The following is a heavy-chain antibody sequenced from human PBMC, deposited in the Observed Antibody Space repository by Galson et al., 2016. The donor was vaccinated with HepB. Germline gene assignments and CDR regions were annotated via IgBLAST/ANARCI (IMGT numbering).Heavy chain of an antibody. CDR2: TSSGSTI. V-gene: IGHV3-11*04. CDR1: GFTFSDYY. D-gene: IGHD3-16*01. CDR3: AGGGSHYYGMDV. J-gene: IGHJ6*02. Sequence: SLRLSCAASGFTFSDYYMTWIRQAPGKGLEWVAYTSSGSTIIYADSVQGRFTISRDNAKKSLHLQMNNLRAEDTATYYCAGGGSHYYGMDVWGHGTTVTVSS.